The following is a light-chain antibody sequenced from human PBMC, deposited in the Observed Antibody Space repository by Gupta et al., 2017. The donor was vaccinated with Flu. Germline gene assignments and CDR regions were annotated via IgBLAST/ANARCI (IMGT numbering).Light chain of an antibody. V-gene: IGLV2-23*02. CDR3: CSYAGSRTVI. J-gene: IGLJ2*01. CDR2: EVS. Sequence: SITISCTGTSSDVGNYNLVSWYQQHPGKAPKLMIFEVSKRPSGVSNRFSGSKSGNTASLTISGLQAEDEADYYCCSYAGSRTVIFGGGTKLTVL. CDR1: SSDVGNYNL.